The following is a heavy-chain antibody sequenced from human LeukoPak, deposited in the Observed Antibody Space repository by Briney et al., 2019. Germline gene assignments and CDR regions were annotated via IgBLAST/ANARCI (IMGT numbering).Heavy chain of an antibody. J-gene: IGHJ4*02. D-gene: IGHD1-26*01. CDR3: ARDPYSNYFDL. Sequence: PSETLSLTCTFSGDSISRYYWSWIRQPPGKGLEWIGYIYYSGSTNYNPSLKSRVNISVDTSKNQFSLKLSSVTAADTAVYYCARDPYSNYFDLWGQGTLVTVSS. V-gene: IGHV4-59*01. CDR2: IYYSGST. CDR1: GDSISRYY.